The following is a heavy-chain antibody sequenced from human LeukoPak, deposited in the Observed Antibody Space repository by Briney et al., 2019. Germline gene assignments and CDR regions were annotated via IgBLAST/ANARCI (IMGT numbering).Heavy chain of an antibody. CDR3: ARDNSIADRGWWFDP. Sequence: PGGSLRLSCAASGFTFSSYGMSWVRQAPGKGLEWVSAISGSGGSTYYADSVKGRFTISRDNSKNTLYLQMNSLRAEDTAVYYCARDNSIADRGWWFDPWGQGTLVTVSS. CDR2: ISGSGGST. CDR1: GFTFSSYG. V-gene: IGHV3-23*01. D-gene: IGHD4-23*01. J-gene: IGHJ5*02.